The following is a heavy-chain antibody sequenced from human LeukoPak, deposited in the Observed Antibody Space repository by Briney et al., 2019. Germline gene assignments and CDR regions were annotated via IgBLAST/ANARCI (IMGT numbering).Heavy chain of an antibody. CDR3: AKARCSSTICYLYDY. Sequence: GGSLRVFCAASGFTFSSYAMSWVRQAPGKGLEWVSAISGSGGSTYYADSVKGRFTISRDNAKNTLYLQMNSLRAEDTAVYYCAKARCSSTICYLYDYWGQGTLVTVSS. CDR2: ISGSGGST. J-gene: IGHJ4*02. CDR1: GFTFSSYA. D-gene: IGHD2-2*01. V-gene: IGHV3-23*01.